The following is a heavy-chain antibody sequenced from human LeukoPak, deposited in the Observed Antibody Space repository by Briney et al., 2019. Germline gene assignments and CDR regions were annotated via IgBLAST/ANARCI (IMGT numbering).Heavy chain of an antibody. D-gene: IGHD3-10*01. CDR2: ISDSGSA. CDR3: ARDKISITMVRGVIDAFDI. CDR1: GSSMSSDYY. J-gene: IGHJ3*02. V-gene: IGHV4-38-2*02. Sequence: SETLSLTCTVSGSSMSSDYYWGWIRQPPEKGLEWIGSISDSGSAYYNPSLKSRVVISVDPSKKQFSLKVTSVTAADTAVYYCARDKISITMVRGVIDAFDIWGQGTMVTVSS.